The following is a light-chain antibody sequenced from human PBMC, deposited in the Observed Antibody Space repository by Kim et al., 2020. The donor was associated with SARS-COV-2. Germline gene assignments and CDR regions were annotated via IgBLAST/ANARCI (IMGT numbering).Light chain of an antibody. Sequence: GQSISNTCTGTSSDVDGYNYVSWYQQHPDKAPKLMIYDVSKRPSGVSNRFSGSKSGNTASLTISGLQAEDEADYYCSSYTSSSTVVFGGGTQLTVL. CDR1: SSDVDGYNY. J-gene: IGLJ2*01. V-gene: IGLV2-14*04. CDR3: SSYTSSSTVV. CDR2: DVS.